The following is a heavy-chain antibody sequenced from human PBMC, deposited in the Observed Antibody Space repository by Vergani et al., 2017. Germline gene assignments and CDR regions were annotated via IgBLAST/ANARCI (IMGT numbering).Heavy chain of an antibody. J-gene: IGHJ5*02. CDR3: ARGRSVFWREFDP. D-gene: IGHD3-3*01. Sequence: QVQLQQWGAGLLKPSETLSLNCVVYGGSLSGYHWSWIRQPPGKGLEWIGEINHSGSTTYNPSLKSRVIISVDTSKNQFSLKLSSVTAADTAVYYCARGRSVFWREFDPWGQGTLVTVSS. V-gene: IGHV4-34*01. CDR2: INHSGST. CDR1: GGSLSGYH.